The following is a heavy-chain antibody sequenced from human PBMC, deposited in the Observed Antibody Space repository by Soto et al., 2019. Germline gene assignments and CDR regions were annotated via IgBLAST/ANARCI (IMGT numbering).Heavy chain of an antibody. CDR3: ARDGILGTTQGSWFDP. J-gene: IGHJ5*02. D-gene: IGHD1-26*01. V-gene: IGHV1-18*01. Sequence: QVQLVQSGAEVKEPGASVKVSCKASGYTFASYGINWVRQAPGQGLEWMGWISGYNGNTKYAQKFQGRVTVTTDTSTRKGYMELRSLRSDDAAVYYCARDGILGTTQGSWFDPWGQGTLVTGSS. CDR2: ISGYNGNT. CDR1: GYTFASYG.